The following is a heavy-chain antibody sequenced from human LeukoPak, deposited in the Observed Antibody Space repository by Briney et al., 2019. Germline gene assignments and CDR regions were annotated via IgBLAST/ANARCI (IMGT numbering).Heavy chain of an antibody. CDR3: AKVYRDNGDYFAFNV. D-gene: IGHD4-17*01. V-gene: IGHV3-23*01. CDR2: ISASGGST. CDR1: GFTFSSSA. J-gene: IGHJ3*01. Sequence: GGSLRLSCAASGFTFSSSAMSWVRQVPGEGLEWVSGISASGGSTSYADSVRGRFTISRDNSRNTLYLQMSSLRAEDTAVYYCAKVYRDNGDYFAFNVWGQGSMVTVSS.